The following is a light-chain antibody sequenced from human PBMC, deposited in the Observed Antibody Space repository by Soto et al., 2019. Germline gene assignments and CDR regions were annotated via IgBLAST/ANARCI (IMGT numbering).Light chain of an antibody. Sequence: QSALTQPASVAGSPGQSITISCTGTSSDVGAYNYVSWYQQHPGKAPKVMIYDGSNRPSGVSNRFSFSKSGNTASLTISGLQAEDEADYYCSSYTSSSTYVFGTGTKVTVL. CDR2: DGS. J-gene: IGLJ1*01. CDR1: SSDVGAYNY. CDR3: SSYTSSSTYV. V-gene: IGLV2-14*01.